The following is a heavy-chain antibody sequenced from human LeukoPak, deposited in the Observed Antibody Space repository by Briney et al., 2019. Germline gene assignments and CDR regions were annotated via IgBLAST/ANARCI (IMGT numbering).Heavy chain of an antibody. CDR1: GYIFTNYG. J-gene: IGHJ4*02. CDR2: ISVYNGNT. Sequence: ASVKVSCKASGYIFTNYGISWVRQAPGQGLEWMGWISVYNGNTNYAQKFQGRVTMTTDTSTATSYMELRSLRSDDTAVYYCARDLYGRYDYVWGSYQYWGQGTLVTVSS. V-gene: IGHV1-18*01. CDR3: ARDLYGRYDYVWGSYQY. D-gene: IGHD3-16*02.